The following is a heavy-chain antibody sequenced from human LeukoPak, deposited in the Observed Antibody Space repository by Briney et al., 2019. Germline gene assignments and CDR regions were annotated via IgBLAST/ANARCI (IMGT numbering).Heavy chain of an antibody. CDR1: GFTFSSHD. CDR3: AKIARRSTVVTLNPIDY. J-gene: IGHJ4*02. V-gene: IGHV3-30*18. CDR2: ISYDGSNK. Sequence: GGSLRLSCAASGFTFSSHDMHWVRQAPDKGLEWVAVISYDGSNKYYADSVKGRFTISRDNSKNTLYLQMNSLRAEDTAVYYCAKIARRSTVVTLNPIDYWGQGTLVTVSS. D-gene: IGHD4-23*01.